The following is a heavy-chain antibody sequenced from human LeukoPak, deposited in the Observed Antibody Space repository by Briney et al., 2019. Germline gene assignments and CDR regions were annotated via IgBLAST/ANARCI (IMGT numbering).Heavy chain of an antibody. Sequence: GGSLRLSCAASGFTFTSYAMSWVRQAPGKGLEWVSAIRGIAVDTWYADSVKGRVTISRDNSKDTLYLQMNSLRAEDTAVYYCAKDSMVRGVIIPIWGQGTLVTVSS. V-gene: IGHV3-23*01. J-gene: IGHJ4*02. CDR2: IRGIAVDT. CDR3: AKDSMVRGVIIPI. CDR1: GFTFTSYA. D-gene: IGHD3-10*01.